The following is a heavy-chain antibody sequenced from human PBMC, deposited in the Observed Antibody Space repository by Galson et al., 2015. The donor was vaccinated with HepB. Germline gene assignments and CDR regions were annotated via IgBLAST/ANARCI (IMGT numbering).Heavy chain of an antibody. V-gene: IGHV3-48*01. J-gene: IGHJ4*02. CDR2: ISSSSSTI. CDR3: ARDSVRGVLDFDY. D-gene: IGHD3-10*01. CDR1: GFTFSSYS. Sequence: SLRLSCAASGFTFSSYSMNWVRQAPGKGLEWVSYISSSSSTIYYADSVKGRFTISRDNAKNSLYLQMNSLRAEDTAVYYCARDSVRGVLDFDYWGQGTLVTVSS.